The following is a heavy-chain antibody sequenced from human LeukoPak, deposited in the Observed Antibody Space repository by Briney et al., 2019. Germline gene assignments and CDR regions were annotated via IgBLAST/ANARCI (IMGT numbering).Heavy chain of an antibody. CDR2: IYYTGST. CDR3: ARHVGDAYTPLTY. Sequence: SETLSLTRTVSTGSVSTSTYYWGWIRQPPGKGLEWIGSIYYTGSTYYNPSLKSRLTISIDTSKNHFSLKLRSVTAADTAVYYCARHVGDAYTPLTYWGQGTLVTVSS. V-gene: IGHV4-39*01. CDR1: TGSVSTSTYY. D-gene: IGHD5-24*01. J-gene: IGHJ4*02.